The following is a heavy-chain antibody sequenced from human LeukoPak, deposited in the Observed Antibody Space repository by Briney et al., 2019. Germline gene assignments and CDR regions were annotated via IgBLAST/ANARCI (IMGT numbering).Heavy chain of an antibody. CDR3: ARGTYYYDSSGYYSPWSFDY. CDR2: IYHSGST. CDR1: GGSISSGGYY. J-gene: IGHJ4*02. V-gene: IGHV4-30-2*01. D-gene: IGHD3-22*01. Sequence: PSETLSLTCTVSGGSISSGGYYWSWIRQPPGKGLEWIGYIYHSGSTYYNPSLKSRVTISVDRSKNQFSLKLCSVTAADTAVYYCARGTYYYDSSGYYSPWSFDYWGQETLVTVSS.